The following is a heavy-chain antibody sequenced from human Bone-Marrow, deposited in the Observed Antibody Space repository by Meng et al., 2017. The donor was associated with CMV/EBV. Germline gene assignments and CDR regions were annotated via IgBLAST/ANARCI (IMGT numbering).Heavy chain of an antibody. V-gene: IGHV5-51*01. D-gene: IGHD5-12*01. CDR2: VYPDDSDI. CDR3: ARSGDPGWLLDY. CDR1: GYNFAKYW. Sequence: GESLKISCQASGYNFAKYWIGWLRQMPGKGLEWMGIVYPDDSDIRYSPSLQGQVTIPADKSINTAYLQWSSLKASDTAMYFCARSGDPGWLLDYWGEGTLVTVSS. J-gene: IGHJ4*02.